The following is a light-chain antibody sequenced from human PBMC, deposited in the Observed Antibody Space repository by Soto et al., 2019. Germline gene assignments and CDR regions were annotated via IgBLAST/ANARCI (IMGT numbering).Light chain of an antibody. CDR1: QSLLQTNGYNY. CDR2: LGS. Sequence: DIVMTQSPLSLPVTPGEPASISCSSSQSLLQTNGYNYLDWYLQKPGQSPQLLIYLGSNRASGVPDRISGSGSGTDFTLKSSRVEAEDVWVYYCMQALQTPWAFGQGTKVAIK. V-gene: IGKV2-28*01. CDR3: MQALQTPWA. J-gene: IGKJ1*01.